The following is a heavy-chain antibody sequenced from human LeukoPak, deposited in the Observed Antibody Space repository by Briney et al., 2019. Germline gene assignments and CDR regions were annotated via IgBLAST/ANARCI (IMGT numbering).Heavy chain of an antibody. CDR1: GGSISSSGYY. CDR2: IYYSGST. J-gene: IGHJ4*02. Sequence: SETLSLTCAVSGGSISSSGYYWGWIRQPPGKGLEWIGSIYYSGSTYYNPSLKSRVTISVGTSKNQFSLKLSSVTAADTAVYYCARDGYGEMATIGQFDYWGQGTLVTVSS. V-gene: IGHV4-39*07. D-gene: IGHD5-24*01. CDR3: ARDGYGEMATIGQFDY.